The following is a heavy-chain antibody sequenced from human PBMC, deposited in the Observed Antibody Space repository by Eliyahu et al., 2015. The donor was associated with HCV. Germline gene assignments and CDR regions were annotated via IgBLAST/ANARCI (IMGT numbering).Heavy chain of an antibody. J-gene: IGHJ4*02. Sequence: QVQLEESGGGVVQPGRFLXLSCAXSGXXFSSSAMHWVRQAPGKGLEWVAVISYDGDNKYYADSVKGRFTISRDNSKNTLYLQMSSLRPEDTAVYYCASLIAVAGTSGDYWGQGTLVSVSS. CDR3: ASLIAVAGTSGDY. V-gene: IGHV3-30-3*01. CDR2: ISYDGDNK. D-gene: IGHD6-19*01. CDR1: GXXFSSSA.